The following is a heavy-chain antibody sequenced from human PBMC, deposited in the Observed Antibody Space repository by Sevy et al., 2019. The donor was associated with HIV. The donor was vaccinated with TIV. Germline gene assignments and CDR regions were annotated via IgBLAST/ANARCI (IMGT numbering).Heavy chain of an antibody. D-gene: IGHD3-16*01. V-gene: IGHV3-15*01. CDR2: IKRKADGETT. Sequence: GGSLRLSCAASGFIFSNSWMTWVRQAPGKGLEWVGHIKRKADGETTDYAAPVKGRFTISRDDSKSTLYLQMNSLKTEDTAVYYCFETFTEFDYWGQGNLVTVSS. CDR1: GFIFSNSW. J-gene: IGHJ4*02. CDR3: FETFTEFDY.